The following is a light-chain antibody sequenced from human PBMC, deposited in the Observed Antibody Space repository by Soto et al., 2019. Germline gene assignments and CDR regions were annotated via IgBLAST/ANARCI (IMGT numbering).Light chain of an antibody. V-gene: IGLV2-14*01. Sequence: QSALTQPASVSGSPGQSITISCTGTSSDVGGYNHVSWYQQHPGKAPKLMIYDVNNRPSGVSNRFSGSKSGNTASLTISGLQAEDEADYYCSSYTSSSTLVFGTGTKVTVL. CDR2: DVN. J-gene: IGLJ1*01. CDR1: SSDVGGYNH. CDR3: SSYTSSSTLV.